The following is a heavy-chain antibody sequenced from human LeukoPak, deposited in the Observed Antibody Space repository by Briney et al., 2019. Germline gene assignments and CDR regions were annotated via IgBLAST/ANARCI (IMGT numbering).Heavy chain of an antibody. CDR1: GGSFSGYY. V-gene: IGHV4-34*01. D-gene: IGHD3-3*01. J-gene: IGHJ4*02. CDR3: AREISYYDFWSGYYHPRYYFDY. CDR2: INHSGST. Sequence: SETLSLTCAVYGGSFSGYYWSWIRQPPGKGLEWIGEINHSGSTNYNPSLKSRVTISVDTSKNQFSLKLSSVTAADTAVYYCAREISYYDFWSGYYHPRYYFDYWGQGTLVTVSS.